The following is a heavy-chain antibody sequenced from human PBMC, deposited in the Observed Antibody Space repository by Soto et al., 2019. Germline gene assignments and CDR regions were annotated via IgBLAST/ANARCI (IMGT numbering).Heavy chain of an antibody. CDR1: VDSINNRSYY. Sequence: WETLSLTCTFTVDSINNRSYYWGWIRQPPWKGLEWIGSIYYSGSTYNNPSLKSRVSMSVDTSKNQFSLKLRSVTAADTALYYCARQRTSVVTQAYFDSWGQGSLVIVSS. V-gene: IGHV4-39*01. CDR2: IYYSGST. CDR3: ARQRTSVVTQAYFDS. J-gene: IGHJ4*02. D-gene: IGHD2-21*02.